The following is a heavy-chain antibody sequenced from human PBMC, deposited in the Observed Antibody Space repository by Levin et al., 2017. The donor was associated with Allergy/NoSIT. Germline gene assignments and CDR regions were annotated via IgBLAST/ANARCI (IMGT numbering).Heavy chain of an antibody. V-gene: IGHV3-33*01. CDR1: GFTFSSYG. J-gene: IGHJ4*02. D-gene: IGHD3-3*01. CDR3: AREGSPRSFFY. Sequence: GGSLRLSCAASGFTFSSYGMHWVRQAPGKGLEWVAVIWYDGSNEYYADSVRGRFTISRDNSKNTVYLQMNSLRAEDTAVYYCAREGSPRSFFYWGQGTVVTVSS. CDR2: IWYDGSNE.